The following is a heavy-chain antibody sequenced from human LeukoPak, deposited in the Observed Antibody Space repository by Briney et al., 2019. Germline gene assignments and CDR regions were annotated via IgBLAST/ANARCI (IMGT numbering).Heavy chain of an antibody. CDR3: ASIILGAAAGGAQMDY. J-gene: IGHJ4*02. V-gene: IGHV3-30-3*01. CDR2: ISYDGSSK. CDR1: GFTFSSYA. Sequence: GGSLRLSCAASGFTFSSYAMHWVRQAPGKGLEWVAVISYDGSSKYYADSVKGRFTISRDNSKNTLYLQMNSLRAEDTAVYYCASIILGAAAGGAQMDYWGQGTLVTVSS. D-gene: IGHD6-13*01.